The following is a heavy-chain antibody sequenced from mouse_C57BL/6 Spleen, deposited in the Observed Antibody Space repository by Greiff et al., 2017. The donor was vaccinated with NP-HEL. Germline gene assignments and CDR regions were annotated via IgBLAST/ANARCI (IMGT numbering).Heavy chain of an antibody. J-gene: IGHJ2*01. CDR2: IYPSDSET. CDR1: GYTFTSYW. Sequence: QVQLQQPGAELVRPGSSVKLSCKASGYTFTSYWMDWVKQRPGQGLEWIGNIYPSDSETHYNQKFKDKATLTVDKSSSPAYMQLSSLTSEDSAVYYCARNYDYFDYWGQGTTLTVSS. CDR3: ARNYDYFDY. V-gene: IGHV1-61*01. D-gene: IGHD1-1*02.